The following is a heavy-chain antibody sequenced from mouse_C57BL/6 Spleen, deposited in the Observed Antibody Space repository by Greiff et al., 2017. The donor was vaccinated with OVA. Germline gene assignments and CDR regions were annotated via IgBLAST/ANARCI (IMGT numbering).Heavy chain of an antibody. CDR3: ARDDYPFYYAMDY. CDR1: GYTFTDYN. D-gene: IGHD2-4*01. V-gene: IGHV1-22*01. CDR2: INPNNGGT. Sequence: EVQLVESGPELVKPGASVKMSCKASGYTFTDYNMHWVKQSHGKSLEWIGYINPNNGGTSYNQKFKGKATLTVNKSSSTAYMELRSLTSEDSAVYYCARDDYPFYYAMDYWGQGTSVTVSS. J-gene: IGHJ4*01.